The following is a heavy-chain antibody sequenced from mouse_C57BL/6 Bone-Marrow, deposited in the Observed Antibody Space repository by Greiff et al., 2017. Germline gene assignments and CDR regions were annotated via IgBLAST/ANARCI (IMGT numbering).Heavy chain of an antibody. CDR3: ARPSYGAWFAY. CDR1: GFTFSDYG. Sequence: EVHLVESGGGLVKPGGSLKLSCAASGFTFSDYGMHWVRQAPEKGLEWVAYISSGSSTIYYADTVKGRFTISRDNAKNTLCLQMTSLRSEDTAMYYCARPSYGAWFAYWGQGTLVTVSA. V-gene: IGHV5-17*01. CDR2: ISSGSSTI. J-gene: IGHJ3*01. D-gene: IGHD1-1*01.